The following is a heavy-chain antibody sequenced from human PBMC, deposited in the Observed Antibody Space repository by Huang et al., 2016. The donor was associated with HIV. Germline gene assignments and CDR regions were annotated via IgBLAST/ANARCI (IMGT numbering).Heavy chain of an antibody. CDR3: ARSAVPGDGDWFDP. CDR1: GFTFTNYA. D-gene: IGHD6-19*01. J-gene: IGHJ5*02. V-gene: IGHV3-30*04. Sequence: QVQLVESGGGLVQHGRSLRLSCAASGFTFTNYAVHWVRQAPGKGMEWVAFISYDGRNKCATDSVKGRFTISRDNSKSTLYLLMNSLRVDDTALYYCARSAVPGDGDWFDPWGQGTLVTVSS. CDR2: ISYDGRNK.